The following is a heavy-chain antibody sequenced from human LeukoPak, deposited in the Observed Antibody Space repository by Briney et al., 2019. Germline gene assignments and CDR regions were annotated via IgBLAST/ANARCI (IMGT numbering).Heavy chain of an antibody. Sequence: PSETLSLTCAVSGGSISSGGYSWSWIRQPPGKGLEWIGYIYHSGSTYYNPSLKSRVTISVDTSKNQFSLKLSSVTAADTAVYYCATYCSSTSCSDYWGQGTLVTVSS. CDR3: ATYCSSTSCSDY. D-gene: IGHD2-2*01. V-gene: IGHV4-30-2*01. J-gene: IGHJ4*02. CDR2: IYHSGST. CDR1: GGSISSGGYS.